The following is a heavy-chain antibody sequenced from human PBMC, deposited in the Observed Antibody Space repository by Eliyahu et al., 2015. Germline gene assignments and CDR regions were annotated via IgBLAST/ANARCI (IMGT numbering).Heavy chain of an antibody. CDR3: ARDPYDYRSGYYEEGFNWXDA. V-gene: IGHV3-48*02. J-gene: IGHJ5*02. D-gene: IGHD3/OR15-3a*01. Sequence: EVQLVESGGGLVQPGGSLXLSCSASGFXFXXYSLNWVRHXPGKGLEWISYISXSSTSIHYADSVKGRFTVSRDNAKKSLYLQMNGLREEDTARYYCARDPYDYRSGYYEEGFNWXDAWGQGTLVIVSS. CDR1: GFXFXXYS. CDR2: ISXSSTSI.